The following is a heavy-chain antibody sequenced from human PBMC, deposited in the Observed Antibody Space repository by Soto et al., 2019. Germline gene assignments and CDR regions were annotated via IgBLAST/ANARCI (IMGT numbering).Heavy chain of an antibody. CDR2: THDSGST. D-gene: IGHD2-2*01. V-gene: IGHV4-59*08. J-gene: IGHJ5*02. Sequence: SETLSLTCAVYGGSFSGYYWSWIRQSPGKGLEWIGYTHDSGSTNYNPSLKSRVTMSVDTSKNQFSLKLSSVTAADTAVYYCARHSYCSSICWFDPWGQGTLVTVS. CDR1: GGSFSGYY. CDR3: ARHSYCSSICWFDP.